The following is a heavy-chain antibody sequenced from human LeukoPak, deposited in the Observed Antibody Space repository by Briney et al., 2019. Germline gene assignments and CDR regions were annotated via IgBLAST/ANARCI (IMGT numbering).Heavy chain of an antibody. Sequence: PGGSLRLSCAASGFTVSSNYMSWVRQAPGKGLEWVSVIYSGGSTYYADSVKDRFTISRDNSKNTLYLQMNSLRAEDTAVYYCARGYGSGSYYNEYFQHWGQGTLVTVSS. J-gene: IGHJ1*01. D-gene: IGHD3-10*01. V-gene: IGHV3-66*01. CDR1: GFTVSSNY. CDR2: IYSGGST. CDR3: ARGYGSGSYYNEYFQH.